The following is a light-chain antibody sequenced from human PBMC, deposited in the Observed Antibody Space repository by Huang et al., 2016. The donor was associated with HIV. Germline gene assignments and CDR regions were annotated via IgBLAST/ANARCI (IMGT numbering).Light chain of an antibody. J-gene: IGKJ2*01. CDR1: QSIRNRY. CDR3: QQYGRSSYT. Sequence: EIVLTQSPATLSLSPGERATLSCRATQSIRNRYLAWFQQKPGLAPRLLIYDASNRATGIPGRLRGGGSGTDFTLSICRLEPEDFAVYYCQQYGRSSYTFGQGTKLELK. V-gene: IGKV3D-20*01. CDR2: DAS.